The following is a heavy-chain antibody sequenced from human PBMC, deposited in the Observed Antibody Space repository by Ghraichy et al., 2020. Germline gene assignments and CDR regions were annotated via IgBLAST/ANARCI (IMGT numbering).Heavy chain of an antibody. V-gene: IGHV3-21*01. D-gene: IGHD6-13*01. Sequence: LSLTCAASGFTFSSYSMNWVRQAPGKGLEWVSSISSSSSYIYYADSVKGRFTISRDNAKNSLYLQMNSLRAEDTAVYYCARDRYSSSVDYWGQGTLVTVSS. J-gene: IGHJ4*02. CDR1: GFTFSSYS. CDR2: ISSSSSYI. CDR3: ARDRYSSSVDY.